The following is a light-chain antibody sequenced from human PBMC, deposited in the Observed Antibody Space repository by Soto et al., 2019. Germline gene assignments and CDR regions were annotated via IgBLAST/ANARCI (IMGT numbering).Light chain of an antibody. CDR2: GAS. CDR3: QQYYNWPRT. V-gene: IGKV3-15*01. Sequence: EIVMTQSPATLSVSAGERATLSCRASENIYTNLAWYQQKPGQAPRLLLYGASTRATGLPARFSGTGSGTEFTLTINSLQAEDSAVYYCQQYYNWPRTFGQGTRLEI. J-gene: IGKJ5*01. CDR1: ENIYTN.